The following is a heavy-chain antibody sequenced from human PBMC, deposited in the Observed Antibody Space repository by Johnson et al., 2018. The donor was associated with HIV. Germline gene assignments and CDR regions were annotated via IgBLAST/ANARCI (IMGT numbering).Heavy chain of an antibody. CDR3: ARGGYLDAFDF. CDR2: IWYDGSNK. Sequence: QVLLVESGVGIVRPGGSLRLSCAASGFTFDDYGMSWVRQAPGKGLEWVAVIWYDGSNKYYADSVKGRFTISRDNSKNTLYLQMNSLRAEDTAVYYCARGGYLDAFDFWGQGTMVTVSS. CDR1: GFTFDDYG. J-gene: IGHJ3*01. V-gene: IGHV3-33*08. D-gene: IGHD6-13*01.